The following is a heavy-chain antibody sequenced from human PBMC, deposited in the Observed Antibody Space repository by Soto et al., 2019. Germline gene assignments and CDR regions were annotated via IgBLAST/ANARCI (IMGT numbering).Heavy chain of an antibody. Sequence: EVQLVESGGGLVQPGGSLRLSCAASGFMFSSYWMSWVRQAPGKGLEWVANINQDGSEKYYVDSVKGRFTITRDNAKNSLYLQMNSLRAEDTSVYYCAKRRRDSERYYIGLFDYWGQGTLVTVSS. D-gene: IGHD1-26*01. J-gene: IGHJ4*02. V-gene: IGHV3-7*02. CDR1: GFMFSSYW. CDR3: AKRRRDSERYYIGLFDY. CDR2: INQDGSEK.